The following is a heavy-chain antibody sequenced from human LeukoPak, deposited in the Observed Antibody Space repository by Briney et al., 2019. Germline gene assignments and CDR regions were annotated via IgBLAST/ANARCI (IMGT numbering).Heavy chain of an antibody. J-gene: IGHJ4*02. D-gene: IGHD3-22*01. CDR1: GFTFRDAG. V-gene: IGHV3-48*04. CDR3: ATYYDSSGDDLDY. Sequence: GGSLRLSCAASGFTFRDAGMSWVRQAPGKGLERVSYISSSSSTIYYADSVKGRFTISRDNAKNSLYLQMNSLRAEDTAVYYCATYYDSSGDDLDYWGQGTLVTVSS. CDR2: ISSSSSTI.